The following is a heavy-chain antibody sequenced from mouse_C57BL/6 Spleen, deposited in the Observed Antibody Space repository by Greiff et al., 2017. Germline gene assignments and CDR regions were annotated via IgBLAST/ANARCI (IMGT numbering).Heavy chain of an antibody. D-gene: IGHD1-1*01. CDR2: ISSGGSYT. CDR1: GFTFSSYG. V-gene: IGHV5-6*01. J-gene: IGHJ4*01. Sequence: EVNLVESGGDLVKPGGSLKLSCAASGFTFSSYGMSWVRQTPDKRLEWVATISSGGSYTYYPDSVKGRFTISRDNAKNTLYLQMSSLKSEDTAMYYCANHYGSSPHYYAMDYWGQGTSVTVSS. CDR3: ANHYGSSPHYYAMDY.